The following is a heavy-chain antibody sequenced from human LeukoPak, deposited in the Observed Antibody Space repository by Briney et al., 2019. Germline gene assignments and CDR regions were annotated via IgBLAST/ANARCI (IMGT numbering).Heavy chain of an antibody. CDR1: GYSFTSYW. Sequence: GESLKISCKGSGYSFTSYWIGWVRQMPGKGLEWMGIIYPGDSDTRYSPSFQGQVTISADKSISTAYLQWSSLKASDTAMYYCASAIFGVVPPILGAFDIWGQGTMVTVSS. CDR3: ASAIFGVVPPILGAFDI. V-gene: IGHV5-51*01. CDR2: IYPGDSDT. D-gene: IGHD3-3*01. J-gene: IGHJ3*02.